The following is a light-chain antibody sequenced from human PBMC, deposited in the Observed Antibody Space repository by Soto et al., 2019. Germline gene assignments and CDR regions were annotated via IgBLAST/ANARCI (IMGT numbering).Light chain of an antibody. CDR1: QSISSR. J-gene: IGKJ4*01. CDR2: DAY. V-gene: IGKV1-5*01. Sequence: DIQMTQSPSTLSAFVGDRVTITCRASQSISSRLAWYQQKPGKAPKFLIYDAYSLESGVQSRSSGSGSGTQFTLTIRSLQPDDSATYYCKQFNSYPLTFGGGTKVDIK. CDR3: KQFNSYPLT.